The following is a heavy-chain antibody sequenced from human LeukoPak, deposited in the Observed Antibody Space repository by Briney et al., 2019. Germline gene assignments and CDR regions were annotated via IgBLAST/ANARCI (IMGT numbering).Heavy chain of an antibody. Sequence: ASVKVSCKASGYTFTSYYMHWVRQAPGQGLEWMGIINPSGGSTGYAQKFQGRVTMTRDTSTSTVYMELSSLRSEDTAVYYCARDVVVLWFGESITRFDPWGQGTLVTVSS. CDR3: ARDVVVLWFGESITRFDP. D-gene: IGHD3-10*01. V-gene: IGHV1-46*01. CDR2: INPSGGST. CDR1: GYTFTSYY. J-gene: IGHJ5*02.